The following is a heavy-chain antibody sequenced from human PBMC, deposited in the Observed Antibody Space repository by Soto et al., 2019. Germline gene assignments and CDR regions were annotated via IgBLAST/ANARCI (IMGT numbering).Heavy chain of an antibody. CDR2: IIPIFGTA. J-gene: IGHJ3*02. V-gene: IGHV1-69*06. CDR1: GGTFSSYA. D-gene: IGHD3-22*01. CDR3: AGDIYDSSGYHDAFDI. Sequence: ASVKVSCKASGGTFSSYAISWVRQAPGQGLEWMGGIIPIFGTANYAQKFQGRVTITADKSTSTAYMELSSLRSEDTAVYYCAGDIYDSSGYHDAFDIWGQGTMVTVSS.